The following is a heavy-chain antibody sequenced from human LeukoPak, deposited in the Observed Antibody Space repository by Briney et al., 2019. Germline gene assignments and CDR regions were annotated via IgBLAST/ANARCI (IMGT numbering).Heavy chain of an antibody. CDR1: GFTVSSNY. V-gene: IGHV3-33*08. J-gene: IGHJ4*02. D-gene: IGHD3-3*01. CDR2: IWYDGSKK. Sequence: GGSLRLSCAASGFTVSSNYMTWVRQAPGKGLEWVAVIWYDGSKKLYADSVEGRFTISRDDSKNTLYLQMNSLRAEDTAVYYCAREASGYYRDFWGQGTLVTVSS. CDR3: AREASGYYRDF.